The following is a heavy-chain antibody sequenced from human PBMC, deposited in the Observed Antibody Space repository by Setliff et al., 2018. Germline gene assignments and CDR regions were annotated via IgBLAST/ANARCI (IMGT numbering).Heavy chain of an antibody. Sequence: ASVKVSCKASGYTFTSYYMHWVRQAPGQGLEWMGIINPSGGSTSYAQKFQGRVTLTRDTSTSTVYMELSSLRSEDTAVYYCARDEGSGWYVGYWGQGTLVTVSS. CDR1: GYTFTSYY. J-gene: IGHJ4*02. CDR3: ARDEGSGWYVGY. D-gene: IGHD6-19*01. CDR2: INPSGGST. V-gene: IGHV1-46*01.